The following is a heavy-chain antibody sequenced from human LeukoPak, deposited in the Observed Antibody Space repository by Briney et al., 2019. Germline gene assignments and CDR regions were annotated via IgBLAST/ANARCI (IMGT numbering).Heavy chain of an antibody. CDR3: ARAYYYYDSSGYSGWFDP. J-gene: IGHJ5*02. CDR1: GGTFSSYA. CDR2: ISGSGGST. D-gene: IGHD3-22*01. V-gene: IGHV3-23*01. Sequence: ASVKVSCKASGGTFSSYAMHWVRQAPGKGLEWVSAISGSGGSTYYADSVKGRFTISRDNAKNSLYLQMNSLRAEDTAVYYCARAYYYYDSSGYSGWFDPWGQGTLVTVSS.